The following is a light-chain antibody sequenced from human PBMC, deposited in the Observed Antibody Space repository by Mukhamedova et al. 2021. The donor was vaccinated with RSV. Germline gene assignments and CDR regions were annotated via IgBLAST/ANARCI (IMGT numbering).Light chain of an antibody. J-gene: IGLJ2*01. CDR3: SSYTSSSTLV. CDR1: SSDVGGYNY. Sequence: GTSSDVGGYNYVSWYQQHPGKAPKLMLYDVSNRPSGVSNRFSGSKSGNTASLTISGLQAEDEADYYCSSYTSSSTLVFGGGTKLTV. CDR2: DVS. V-gene: IGLV2-14*04.